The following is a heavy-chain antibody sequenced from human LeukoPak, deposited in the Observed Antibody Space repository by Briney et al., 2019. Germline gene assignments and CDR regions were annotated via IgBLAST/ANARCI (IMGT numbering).Heavy chain of an antibody. Sequence: GASVKVSCKASGYTFTAYYMHWVRQAPGQGLELMGWINPNSGGTNYAQKFQGRVTMTRDTSISTAYMELSRLRSDDTAVYYCARDWAVADHTNWFDPWGQGTLVTVSS. CDR1: GYTFTAYY. CDR3: ARDWAVADHTNWFDP. D-gene: IGHD6-19*01. J-gene: IGHJ5*02. V-gene: IGHV1-2*02. CDR2: INPNSGGT.